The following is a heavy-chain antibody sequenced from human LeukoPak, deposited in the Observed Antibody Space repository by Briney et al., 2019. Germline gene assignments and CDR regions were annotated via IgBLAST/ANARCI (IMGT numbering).Heavy chain of an antibody. D-gene: IGHD3-3*01. CDR2: IDYSGGT. CDR3: ARGPSITIFGVVMYAWFDP. J-gene: IGHJ5*02. CDR1: GGSISSSSYY. V-gene: IGHV4-39*07. Sequence: SETLSLTCTVSGGSISSSSYYWGWIRQPPGKGLEWIGSIDYSGGTYFSPSLRSRVTLSVDTSKNQFSLNLISVTAADTAVYYCARGPSITIFGVVMYAWFDPWGQGTPVSVSS.